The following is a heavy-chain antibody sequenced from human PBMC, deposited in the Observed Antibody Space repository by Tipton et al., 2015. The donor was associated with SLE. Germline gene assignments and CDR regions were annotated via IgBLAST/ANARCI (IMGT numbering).Heavy chain of an antibody. Sequence: QSGAEVKKPGASVKVSCKASGYTFTSYAINWVRQAPGQGLEWMGWISTYNGDTNYAQKLQGRVTMTTDTSTSTAYMELRSLRSDDTAVYYCARGSSWYGVDWFDPWGQGTLVTVSS. V-gene: IGHV1-18*01. CDR2: ISTYNGDT. CDR1: GYTFTSYA. J-gene: IGHJ5*02. CDR3: ARGSSWYGVDWFDP. D-gene: IGHD6-13*01.